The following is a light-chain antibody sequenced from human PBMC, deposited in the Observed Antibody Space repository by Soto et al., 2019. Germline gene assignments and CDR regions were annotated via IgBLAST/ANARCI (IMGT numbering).Light chain of an antibody. Sequence: EVVLTQSPDTLSVSPGERATLSCRASQSVSNNLAWYQRKPGQTPRLLIYGASTRATGIPSRVSGSGSGTEFTLTITRLEPEDFAVYYCQHYGSSLFTFGPGTKVYFK. CDR3: QHYGSSLFT. CDR1: QSVSNN. V-gene: IGKV3-20*01. CDR2: GAS. J-gene: IGKJ3*01.